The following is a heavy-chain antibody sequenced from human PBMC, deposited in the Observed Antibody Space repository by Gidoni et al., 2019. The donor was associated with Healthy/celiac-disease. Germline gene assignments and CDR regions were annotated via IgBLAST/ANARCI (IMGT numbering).Heavy chain of an antibody. CDR3: ARPHYDFWSGVLYNWFDP. D-gene: IGHD3-3*01. Sequence: QLQLQESGPGLVKPSETLSLTCTVSGGSISSSSYYWGWIRQPPGKGLEWIGSIYYSGSTYYNPSLKSRVTISVDTSKNQFSLKLSSVTAADTAVYYCARPHYDFWSGVLYNWFDPWGQGTLVTVSS. CDR2: IYYSGST. V-gene: IGHV4-39*01. CDR1: GGSISSSSYY. J-gene: IGHJ5*02.